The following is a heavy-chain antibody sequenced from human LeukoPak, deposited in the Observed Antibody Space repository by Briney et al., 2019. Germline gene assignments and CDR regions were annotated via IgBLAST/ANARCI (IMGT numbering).Heavy chain of an antibody. CDR2: ISYDGTNK. CDR3: ARIYSGYDSHFDY. V-gene: IGHV3-30*04. D-gene: IGHD5-12*01. J-gene: IGHJ4*02. Sequence: GGSLRLSCAASGFTFSNYAMHWVRQAPGKGLEWVALISYDGTNKYYADSVKGRFTISRDNSKNTLNLQMNSLKTDDSAVYYCARIYSGYDSHFDYWGQGTPVTVSS. CDR1: GFTFSNYA.